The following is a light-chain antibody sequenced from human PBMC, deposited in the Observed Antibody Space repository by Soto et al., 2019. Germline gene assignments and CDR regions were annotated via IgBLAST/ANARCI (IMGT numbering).Light chain of an antibody. CDR1: SSDVGGYNY. V-gene: IGLV2-14*01. CDR3: SSYTVSSTPYA. CDR2: DVT. Sequence: QSALTQPASVFGSPGQSITISCTGISSDVGGYNYVSWYQQHPVKAPKLLIYDVTNRPSGVSDRFSGSKSGNTASLTISGLQAEDEADYYCSSYTVSSTPYAFGTGTKLTVL. J-gene: IGLJ1*01.